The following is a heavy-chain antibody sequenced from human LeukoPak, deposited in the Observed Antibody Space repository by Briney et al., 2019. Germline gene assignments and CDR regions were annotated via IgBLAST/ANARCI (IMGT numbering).Heavy chain of an antibody. Sequence: SETLSLTCAVSGGSISSGGYSWSWIRQPPGKGLEWIGYIYHSGSTYYNPSLKSRVTISVDRSKNQFSLKLSSVTAADTAVYYCARGYCSSTSCSAGYYFGMDVWGQGTTVTVSS. CDR1: GGSISSGGYS. CDR2: IYHSGST. CDR3: ARGYCSSTSCSAGYYFGMDV. D-gene: IGHD2-2*01. V-gene: IGHV4-30-2*01. J-gene: IGHJ6*02.